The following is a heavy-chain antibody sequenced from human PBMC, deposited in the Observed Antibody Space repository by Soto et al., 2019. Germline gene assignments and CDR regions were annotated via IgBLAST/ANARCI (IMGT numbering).Heavy chain of an antibody. CDR3: ARAPLYNYDDDEYYYYYGMDV. CDR2: IYYSGST. CDR1: GGSISSYY. J-gene: IGHJ6*02. Sequence: PSETLSLTCTVSGGSISSYYWSWIRQPPGKGLEWIGYIYYSGSTHYNPSLKSRVTISVDTSKNQFSLKLSSVTAADTAVYYCARAPLYNYDDDEYYYYYGMDVWGQGTTVTVSS. D-gene: IGHD1-20*01. V-gene: IGHV4-59*01.